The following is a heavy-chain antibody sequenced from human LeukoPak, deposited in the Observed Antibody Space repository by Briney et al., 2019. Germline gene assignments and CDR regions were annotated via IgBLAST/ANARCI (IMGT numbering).Heavy chain of an antibody. D-gene: IGHD5-12*01. V-gene: IGHV3-30*02. J-gene: IGHJ6*03. CDR2: IRYDVSNK. CDR1: GFTFSDYG. Sequence: GGSLRLSCAASGFTFSDYGMHWVRQAPGEGLEWVAFIRYDVSNKYYADSVKGRFIISRDNSKNTLYLQMNSLRAEDTAVYYCAKDTVKVTTIRRVPHYMDVWGKGTTVTISS. CDR3: AKDTVKVTTIRRVPHYMDV.